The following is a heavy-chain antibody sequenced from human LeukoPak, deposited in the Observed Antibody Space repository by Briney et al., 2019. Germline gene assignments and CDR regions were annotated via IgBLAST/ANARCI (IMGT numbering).Heavy chain of an antibody. CDR3: TKDAPDSGGWFFFDS. CDR1: GFTFSTYA. V-gene: IGHV3-23*01. D-gene: IGHD6-19*01. J-gene: IGHJ4*02. CDR2: ISGIDT. Sequence: GGSLRLSCAASGFTFSTYAMNWVRQAPGKGLEWASTISGIDTFCADSVKGRFTISRDNSKNTLYLQMISLRAEDTAVYYCTKDAPDSGGWFFFDSWGQGTLVTVSS.